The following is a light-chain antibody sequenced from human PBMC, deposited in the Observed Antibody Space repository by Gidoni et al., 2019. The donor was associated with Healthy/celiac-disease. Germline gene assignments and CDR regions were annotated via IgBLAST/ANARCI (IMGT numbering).Light chain of an antibody. CDR3: QQRSNWPPIT. J-gene: IGKJ4*01. CDR1: QSVSSY. V-gene: IGKV3-11*01. Sequence: EIVLTQSPATLSLSPGDRATLSCRASQSVSSYLAWSQQKPGQAPRLLIYDASNRATGIPARFSGSGSGTDFTLTISSLEPEDFAVYYCQQRSNWPPITFGGGTKVEIK. CDR2: DAS.